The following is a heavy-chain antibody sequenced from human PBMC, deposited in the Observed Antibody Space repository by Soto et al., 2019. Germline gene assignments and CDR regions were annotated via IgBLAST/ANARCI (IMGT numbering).Heavy chain of an antibody. CDR2: IYYSGST. CDR1: GGSISSYY. D-gene: IGHD6-13*01. Sequence: PSETLSLTCTVSGGSISSYYWSWIRQPPGKGLEWIGYIYYSGSTNYNPSLKSRVTISVDTSKNQFSLKLSSVTAADTAVYYCARAKAPLYSSSWYWFDPWDQGTLVTVSS. CDR3: ARAKAPLYSSSWYWFDP. V-gene: IGHV4-59*08. J-gene: IGHJ5*02.